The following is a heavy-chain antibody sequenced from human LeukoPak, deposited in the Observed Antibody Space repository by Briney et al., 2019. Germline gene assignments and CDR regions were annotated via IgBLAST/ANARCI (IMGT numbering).Heavy chain of an antibody. CDR2: INPNSGAT. Sequence: ASLKVSCKSSGYTFTDYFIHWVRQAPGQGLEWMGWINPNSGATKYAQKFQGRVSMTRDTSINTEYMDLTNLRSDDTAIFYCARVKKLMPELEFWGQGTLVTVS. V-gene: IGHV1-2*02. CDR1: GYTFTDYF. J-gene: IGHJ4*02. CDR3: ARVKKLMPELEF. D-gene: IGHD2-2*01.